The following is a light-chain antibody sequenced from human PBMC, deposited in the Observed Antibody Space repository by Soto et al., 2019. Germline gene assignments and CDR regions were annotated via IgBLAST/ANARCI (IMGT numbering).Light chain of an antibody. V-gene: IGLV1-47*01. Sequence: QSVLTQPPSASGTPGQTVTISCSGSSSNIGSNYVYWYQQVPGTAHKLLMYNNNKRPSGVPDRFSGSKSGTSASLAISGLRSEDEVDYYCAAWDDSLSDVVFGGGTKLTVL. J-gene: IGLJ2*01. CDR2: NNN. CDR1: SSNIGSNY. CDR3: AAWDDSLSDVV.